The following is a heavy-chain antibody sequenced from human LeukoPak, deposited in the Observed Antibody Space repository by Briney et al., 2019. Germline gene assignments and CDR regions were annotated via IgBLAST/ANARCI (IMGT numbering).Heavy chain of an antibody. CDR3: AKDKGRTYATLAY. D-gene: IGHD3-10*01. CDR1: GFSFDDYN. Sequence: GGSLRLSCAASGFSFDDYNMHWVRQAPGKGLDWVSLITWDGVSYYSDSVKGRFTISRDESNLYLQMNSLSTEDTALYYCAKDKGRTYATLAYWGQGTLVTVSS. V-gene: IGHV3-43*01. CDR2: ITWDGVS. J-gene: IGHJ4*02.